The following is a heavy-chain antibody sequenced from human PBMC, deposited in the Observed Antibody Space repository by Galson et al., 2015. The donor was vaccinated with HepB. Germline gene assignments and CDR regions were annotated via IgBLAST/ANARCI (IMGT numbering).Heavy chain of an antibody. Sequence: SVKVSCKASGYTFTTFGLTWVRQAPGQGLEWLGWISGDNTHRNYAQKVQGRATMSTDSSTSTAYMELRSLTSDDTAVYYCARNWGPSYYLDYWGQGTLVTVSS. CDR2: ISGDNTHR. D-gene: IGHD7-27*01. J-gene: IGHJ4*02. CDR3: ARNWGPSYYLDY. CDR1: GYTFTTFG. V-gene: IGHV1-18*04.